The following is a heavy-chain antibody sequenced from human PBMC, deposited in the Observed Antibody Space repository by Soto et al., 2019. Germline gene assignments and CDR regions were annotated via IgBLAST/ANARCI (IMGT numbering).Heavy chain of an antibody. V-gene: IGHV3-30-3*01. CDR3: ARDSAVTFDY. Sequence: QVQLVESGGGVVQPGRSLRLSCAASGFTFSSYAMHWVRQAPGKGLEWVAVISYDGSNKYYADSVKGRFTISRDNSKNTLYLQMNSLGAEDTAVYYCARDSAVTFDYWGQGTLVTVSS. CDR1: GFTFSSYA. D-gene: IGHD6-25*01. J-gene: IGHJ4*02. CDR2: ISYDGSNK.